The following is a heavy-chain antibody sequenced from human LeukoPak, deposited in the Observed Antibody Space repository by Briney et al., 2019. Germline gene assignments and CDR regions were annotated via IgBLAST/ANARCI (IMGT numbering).Heavy chain of an antibody. J-gene: IGHJ4*02. CDR2: ISYDGSNR. Sequence: PGTSLRLSCAASGFTFSSYAMHWVRQAPGKGLEWVAAISYDGSNRYYADSVKGRLTISRDNSKNTLYLQMNSLRTEDTAVYYCVRLTAAGRRTDFDYWGQGTLVTVSS. V-gene: IGHV3-30*04. D-gene: IGHD6-13*01. CDR3: VRLTAAGRRTDFDY. CDR1: GFTFSSYA.